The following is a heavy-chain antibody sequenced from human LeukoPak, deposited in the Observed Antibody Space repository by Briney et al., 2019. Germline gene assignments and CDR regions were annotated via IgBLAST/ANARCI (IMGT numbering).Heavy chain of an antibody. V-gene: IGHV4-39*01. D-gene: IGHD2-2*01. CDR1: GDSISSSRHS. J-gene: IGHJ6*02. Sequence: PSETLSLTCTVSGDSISSSRHSWGWIRQPPGKGLEWIGSISYSGSTYYNPSLKTRVTMSVDTSENQFSLKLSSVTAADSTVYYCVRIYCTSTSCYGDSYYGMDVWGQGTMVTVSS. CDR2: ISYSGST. CDR3: VRIYCTSTSCYGDSYYGMDV.